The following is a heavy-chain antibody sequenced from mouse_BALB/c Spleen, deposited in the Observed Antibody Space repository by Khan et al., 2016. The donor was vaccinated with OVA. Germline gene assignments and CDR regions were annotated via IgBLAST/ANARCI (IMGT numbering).Heavy chain of an antibody. V-gene: IGHV1-4*01. CDR3: VRDGAYHRNDGWFAY. Sequence: VQLMESGAELARPGASVKMSCKASGYTFTSYTIHWIKKRPGQGLEWIGYINPSNGYTNYNQKFKDKATLTTDKSSTTAYLQRSSLTSDDSAVYNWVRDGAYHRNDGWFAYWGQGTLVTVAA. CDR1: GYTFTSYT. D-gene: IGHD2-14*01. J-gene: IGHJ3*01. CDR2: INPSNGYT.